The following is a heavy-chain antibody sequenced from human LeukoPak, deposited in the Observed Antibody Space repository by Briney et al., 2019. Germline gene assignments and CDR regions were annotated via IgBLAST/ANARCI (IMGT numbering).Heavy chain of an antibody. D-gene: IGHD3-10*01. J-gene: IGHJ4*02. CDR2: LNPNSGDT. CDR1: GYTFTDYY. V-gene: IGHV1-2*02. Sequence: ASVKVSCKASGYTFTDYYMHWVRQAPGQGLEWMGWLNPNSGDTNYAQKFQGRVSMTRDTSISTAYMELSRLRSDDTAVYYCATATSGVSDLDYWGQGTLVTVSS. CDR3: ATATSGVSDLDY.